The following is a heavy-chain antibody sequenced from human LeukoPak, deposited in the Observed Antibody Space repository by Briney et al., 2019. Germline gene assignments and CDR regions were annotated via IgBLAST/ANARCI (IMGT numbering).Heavy chain of an antibody. V-gene: IGHV3-30*02. D-gene: IGHD3-22*01. Sequence: PGGSLRLSCAASGFTFSSYSMNWVRQAPGKGLEWVAFTRYDGSNKYYADSVKGRFTISRDNSKNTLYLQMNSLRAEDTAVYYCAKDRAYYYDSSGYYYFDYWGQGTLVTVSS. CDR3: AKDRAYYYDSSGYYYFDY. CDR1: GFTFSSYS. J-gene: IGHJ4*02. CDR2: TRYDGSNK.